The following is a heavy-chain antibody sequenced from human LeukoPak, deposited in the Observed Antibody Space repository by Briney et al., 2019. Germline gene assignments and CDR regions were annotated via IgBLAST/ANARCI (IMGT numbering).Heavy chain of an antibody. CDR2: IYYSGST. Sequence: SDTLSLTFTVSGPSISSGGYYSGWIRQHPGKGLEWIGYIYYSGSTYYNPSLKSRVSISVDTSKNQFSLKLSSVTAADTAVYYCARGLRYCSSTSCQNYYGMDVWGQGTTVTVSS. V-gene: IGHV4-31*03. J-gene: IGHJ6*02. CDR3: ARGLRYCSSTSCQNYYGMDV. D-gene: IGHD2-2*01. CDR1: GPSISSGGYY.